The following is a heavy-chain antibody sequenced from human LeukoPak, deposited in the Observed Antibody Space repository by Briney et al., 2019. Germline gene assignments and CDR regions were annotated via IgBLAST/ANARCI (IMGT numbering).Heavy chain of an antibody. Sequence: SETLSLTCTVSGGSISITNYYWGWFRQPPGKGLEWIGNIYYRGTTYYNSSLTSRVTISVDTSKNQFSLKLRSVTAADTAVYYCARGGYCDSTSCRAGYYYYYYMDVWGKGTTVTISS. CDR2: IYYRGTT. V-gene: IGHV4-39*07. CDR3: ARGGYCDSTSCRAGYYYYYYMDV. CDR1: GGSISITNYY. J-gene: IGHJ6*03. D-gene: IGHD2-2*03.